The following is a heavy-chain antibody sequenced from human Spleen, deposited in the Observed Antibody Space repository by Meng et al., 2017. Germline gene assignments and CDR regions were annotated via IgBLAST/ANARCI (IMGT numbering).Heavy chain of an antibody. J-gene: IGHJ4*02. CDR1: GYPSASYG. CDR3: ARGTPGRSYSDY. Sequence: VQLVQSGPEVKKPGASVWISCKASGYPSASYGISWFRQAPGQGLEWMGWFVSNADTYPAQKFQGRVTMTRDTHTSTDFMELRSLRFDDTAVYYCARGTPGRSYSDYWGQGTLVTVSS. CDR2: FVSNADT. V-gene: IGHV1-18*01. D-gene: IGHD3-10*01.